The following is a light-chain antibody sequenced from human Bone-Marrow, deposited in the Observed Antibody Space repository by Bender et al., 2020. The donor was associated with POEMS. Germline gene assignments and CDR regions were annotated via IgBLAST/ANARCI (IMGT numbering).Light chain of an antibody. CDR3: QVWDNINDHYV. CDR1: NIGSKS. V-gene: IGLV3-21*03. J-gene: IGLJ1*01. CDR2: DDS. Sequence: SYVLTQPPSVSVAPGKTARITCGGNNIGSKSVHWYQQKSGQAPVLVVYDDSDRPSGIPERFSGSNSGNTATLNISRVEAGDEADYYCQVWDNINDHYVFAPGTKVTVL.